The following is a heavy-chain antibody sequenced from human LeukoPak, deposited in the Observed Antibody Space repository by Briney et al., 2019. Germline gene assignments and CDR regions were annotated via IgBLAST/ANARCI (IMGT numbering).Heavy chain of an antibody. J-gene: IGHJ5*02. CDR3: ARLYSNGRPFDP. CDR2: INPIVSIT. CDR1: GGSFSSYI. V-gene: IGHV1-69*02. Sequence: ASVKVSCKASGGSFSSYIISWVRQAPGQGLEWMGRINPIVSITNYAQKFQGRVTINADKSTSTAYMEVSSLRSEDTAVYYCARLYSNGRPFDPWGQGTLVTVSS. D-gene: IGHD6-19*01.